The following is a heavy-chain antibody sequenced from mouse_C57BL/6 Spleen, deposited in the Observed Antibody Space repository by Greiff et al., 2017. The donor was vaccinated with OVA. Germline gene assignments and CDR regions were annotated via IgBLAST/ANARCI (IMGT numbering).Heavy chain of an antibody. J-gene: IGHJ3*01. Sequence: VQLQQSGPELVKPGASVKISCKASGYTFTDYYMNWVKQSHGKSLEWIGDINPNNGGTSYNQKFKGKATLTVDKSSSTAYMELRSLTSEDSAVYYCARAYDGLCAYWGQGTLVTVSA. CDR3: ARAYDGLCAY. CDR2: INPNNGGT. CDR1: GYTFTDYY. V-gene: IGHV1-26*01. D-gene: IGHD2-3*01.